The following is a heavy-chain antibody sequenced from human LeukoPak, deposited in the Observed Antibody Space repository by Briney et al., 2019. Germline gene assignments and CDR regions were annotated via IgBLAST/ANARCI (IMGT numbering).Heavy chain of an antibody. CDR2: ISTSSSYT. CDR1: GFTFSNYY. V-gene: IGHV3-11*05. Sequence: GGSLRLSCAASGFTFSNYYMSWIRQAPGKGLEWVSYISTSSSYTNYADSVKGRFTISRDNSKNSLYLQMSSLRADDTALYYCAKGVRSGTYYNCFDPWGQGTLVTVSS. J-gene: IGHJ5*02. D-gene: IGHD1-26*01. CDR3: AKGVRSGTYYNCFDP.